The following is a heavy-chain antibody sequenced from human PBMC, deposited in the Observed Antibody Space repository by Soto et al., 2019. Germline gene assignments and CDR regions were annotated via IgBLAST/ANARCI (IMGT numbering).Heavy chain of an antibody. V-gene: IGHV3-53*01. CDR2: IYSGGST. Sequence: GGSLRLSCAASGFTVSSNYMSWVRQAPGKGLEWVSVIYSGGSTNYADSVKGRFTISRDNSKNTLYLQMNSLRAEDTAVYYCARTYDSSGYYDYWGQGTLVTVSS. J-gene: IGHJ4*02. CDR3: ARTYDSSGYYDY. D-gene: IGHD3-22*01. CDR1: GFTVSSNY.